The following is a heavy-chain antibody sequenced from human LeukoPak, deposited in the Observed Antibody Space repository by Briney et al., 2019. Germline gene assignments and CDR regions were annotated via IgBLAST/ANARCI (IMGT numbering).Heavy chain of an antibody. D-gene: IGHD3-10*01. CDR2: IYYSGST. CDR3: ARHYYGSGSLNYYFDY. J-gene: IGHJ4*02. Sequence: SETLSLACTVSGGSISSSSYYWGWTRQHPRKGLEWSGSIYYSGSTYYNPSLKSRVTISVDTSKNQFSLKLSSVTAADTAVYYCARHYYGSGSLNYYFDYWGQGTLVTVSS. CDR1: GGSISSSSYY. V-gene: IGHV4-39*01.